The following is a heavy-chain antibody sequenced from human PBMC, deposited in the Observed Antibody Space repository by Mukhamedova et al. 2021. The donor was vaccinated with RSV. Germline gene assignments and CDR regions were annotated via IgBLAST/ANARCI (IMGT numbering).Heavy chain of an antibody. V-gene: IGHV4-39*07. CDR2: IYYSGST. J-gene: IGHJ3*02. CDR3: ARAYRPDRNYSDTPHAFAI. D-gene: IGHD3-22*01. Sequence: GWIRQPPGKGLEWIGSIYYSGSTYYNPSLKSRVTISVDTSKNQFSLKLSSVTAADTAVYYCARAYRPDRNYSDTPHAFAIWR.